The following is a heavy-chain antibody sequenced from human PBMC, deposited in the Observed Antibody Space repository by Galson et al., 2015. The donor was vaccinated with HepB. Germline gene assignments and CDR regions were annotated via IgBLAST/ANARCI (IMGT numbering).Heavy chain of an antibody. CDR3: VKDRGSSWLWGDY. CDR1: GFTFSSYA. D-gene: IGHD6-13*01. Sequence: SLRLSCAASGFTFSSYAMHWVRQAPGKGLEYVSAISSNGGSTYYADSVKGRFTISRDNSKNTLYLQMSSLRAEDTAVYYCVKDRGSSWLWGDYWGQGTLVTVSS. CDR2: ISSNGGST. V-gene: IGHV3-64D*06. J-gene: IGHJ4*02.